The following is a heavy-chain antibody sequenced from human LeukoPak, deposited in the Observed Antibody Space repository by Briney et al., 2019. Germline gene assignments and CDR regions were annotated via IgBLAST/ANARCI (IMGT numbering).Heavy chain of an antibody. V-gene: IGHV4-59*01. CDR2: IYYSGST. CDR3: ARSSAYYDYVWGSYRPRYYFDY. J-gene: IGHJ4*02. D-gene: IGHD3-16*01. Sequence: SETLSLTCTVPGGSISSYYWSWIRQPPGKGLERIGYIYYSGSTNYNPSLKSRVTISVDTSKNQFSLKLSSVTAADTAVYYCARSSAYYDYVWGSYRPRYYFDYWGQGTLVTVSS. CDR1: GGSISSYY.